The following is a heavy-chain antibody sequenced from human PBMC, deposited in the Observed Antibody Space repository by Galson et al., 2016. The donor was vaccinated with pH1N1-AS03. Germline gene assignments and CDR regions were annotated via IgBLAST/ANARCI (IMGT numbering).Heavy chain of an antibody. Sequence: QSGAEVKKPGESLKISCQGSGYSFTNYWIGWVRQMPGKGLEWMGIIYLDDSDTRYSPSFQGQATISADKSISTPYLQWSSLKASETAMYYCARLTLSSGWPCDYWGQGTLVTVSS. CDR1: GYSFTNYW. CDR2: IYLDDSDT. J-gene: IGHJ4*01. CDR3: ARLTLSSGWPCDY. D-gene: IGHD6-25*01. V-gene: IGHV5-51*01.